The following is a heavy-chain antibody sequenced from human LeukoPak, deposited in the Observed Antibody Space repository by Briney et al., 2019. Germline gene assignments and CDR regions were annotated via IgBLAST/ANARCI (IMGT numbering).Heavy chain of an antibody. CDR3: AGEGGYSYFFEY. Sequence: GGSLRLSCAASGFNFSRYWMSWVRQAPGKGLERVANIKQDGSEKYYVDSVKGRFTISRDNAKNSLYLQMNSLRAEDTAVYYCAGEGGYSYFFEYWGQGTLVTVSS. V-gene: IGHV3-7*01. CDR1: GFNFSRYW. CDR2: IKQDGSEK. J-gene: IGHJ4*02. D-gene: IGHD5-18*01.